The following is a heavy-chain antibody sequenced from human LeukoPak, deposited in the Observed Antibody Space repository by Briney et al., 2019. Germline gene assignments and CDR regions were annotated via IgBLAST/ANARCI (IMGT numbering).Heavy chain of an antibody. V-gene: IGHV6-1*01. CDR3: ARSGGWLPKYFDY. CDR2: TYYRSKWYN. Sequence: SQTLSLTCAISGDSVSSNSAAWKWISPSPSRGLEWLGRTYYRSKWYNDYAVSVKSRITINPDTSKNQFSLQLNSVTPEDTAVYYCARSGGWLPKYFDYWGQGTLVTVSS. J-gene: IGHJ4*02. D-gene: IGHD5-24*01. CDR1: GDSVSSNSAA.